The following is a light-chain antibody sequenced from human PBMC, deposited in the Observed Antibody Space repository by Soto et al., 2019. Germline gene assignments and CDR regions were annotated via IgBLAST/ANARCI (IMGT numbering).Light chain of an antibody. J-gene: IGLJ2*01. Sequence: QSALTQPPSASGSPGQSVTISCTGTSSDVGGYNYVSWYQQHPGKAPKLMIYEVSKRPSGVPDRFSGSKSGNTASLTVSGLQAEDEADYYSTSYAGSNNLVFGGGPKLTVL. CDR3: TSYAGSNNLV. V-gene: IGLV2-8*01. CDR2: EVS. CDR1: SSDVGGYNY.